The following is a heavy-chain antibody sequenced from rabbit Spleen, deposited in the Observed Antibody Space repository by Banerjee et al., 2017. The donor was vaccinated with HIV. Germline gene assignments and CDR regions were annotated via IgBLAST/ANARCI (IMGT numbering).Heavy chain of an antibody. J-gene: IGHJ4*01. CDR3: ARAGEGGDGYLNL. Sequence: QEQLVESGGGLVQPEGSLTLTCKASGFSFSDRDVMCWVRQAPGKGLEWIACINIVTGKTVYASWAKGRFIMSRTSSTTVTLQLSSLTVADTATYFCARAGEGGDGYLNLWGQGTLVTVS. D-gene: IGHD5-1*01. CDR2: INIVTGKT. V-gene: IGHV1S45*01. CDR1: GFSFSDRDV.